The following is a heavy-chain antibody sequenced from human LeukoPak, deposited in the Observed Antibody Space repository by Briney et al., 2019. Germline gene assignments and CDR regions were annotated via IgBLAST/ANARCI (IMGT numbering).Heavy chain of an antibody. CDR1: GGXVRSYY. CDR2: IYYIGST. CDR3: ARLGSGTYQYYFDY. V-gene: IGHV4-59*08. D-gene: IGHD1-26*01. Sequence: SETLSLTCTVSGGXVRSYYWSWIRQPPGKGQEWIGYIYYIGSTNYNPSLKSRVTISVDTSKNQFSLKLSSVTAADTAVYYCARLGSGTYQYYFDYWGQGTLVTVSS. J-gene: IGHJ4*02.